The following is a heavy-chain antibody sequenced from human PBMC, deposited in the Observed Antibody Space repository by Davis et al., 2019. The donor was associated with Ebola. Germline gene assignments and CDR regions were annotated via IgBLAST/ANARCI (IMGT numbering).Heavy chain of an antibody. CDR1: GGSVRSNY. Sequence: MPSETLSLTCTVSGGSVRSNYWGWIRHPPGKGLEWIGNIIYDGTHYNPSLKSRVTISVDTSKNQFSLKLSSVTAADTAVYYCTRVASYGDYFDYWGLGTLVTVSS. V-gene: IGHV4-39*07. CDR3: TRVASYGDYFDY. D-gene: IGHD4-17*01. J-gene: IGHJ4*02. CDR2: IIYDGT.